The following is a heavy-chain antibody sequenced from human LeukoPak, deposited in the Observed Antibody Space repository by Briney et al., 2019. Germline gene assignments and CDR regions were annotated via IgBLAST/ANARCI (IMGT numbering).Heavy chain of an antibody. J-gene: IGHJ5*02. D-gene: IGHD2-2*01. CDR2: ISGDGGSP. CDR3: GKVVGDWFVP. CDR1: GLTFDDYA. V-gene: IGHV3-43*02. Sequence: PGGSLRLSCAVSGLTFDDYAMHWLRPAPRKDGKWVSLISGDGGSPYYADSVKGRFPISRANSKNSLYLQMDSLRTEDTALYYCGKVVGDWFVPWGQGALVTVSS.